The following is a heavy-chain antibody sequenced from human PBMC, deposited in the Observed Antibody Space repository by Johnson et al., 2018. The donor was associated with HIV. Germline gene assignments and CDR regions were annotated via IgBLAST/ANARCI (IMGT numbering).Heavy chain of an antibody. V-gene: IGHV3-69-1*02. CDR1: GFTFSDYY. D-gene: IGHD5-18*01. CDR3: AKDTAMLRSSAAFDI. Sequence: VQLVESGGGVVQPGRSLRLSCAASGFTFSDYYMSWVRQAPGKGREWVSTITCNSRGIGYAGSVKGRFTISRDNARRSLHLQMNSLRAEDTAVYYCAKDTAMLRSSAAFDIWGQGTMVTVSS. J-gene: IGHJ3*02. CDR2: TCNSRGI.